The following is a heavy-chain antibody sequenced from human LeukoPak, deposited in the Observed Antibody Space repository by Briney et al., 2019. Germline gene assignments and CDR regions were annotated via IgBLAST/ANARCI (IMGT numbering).Heavy chain of an antibody. CDR2: ISYDGSNK. CDR3: AREYSGYDGGPNWFDP. V-gene: IGHV3-30-3*01. D-gene: IGHD5-12*01. Sequence: GGSLRLSCAASGFTFSSYAMHWVRQAPGKGLEWVAVISYDGSNKYYADSVKGRFIISRDNSKNTLYLQMNSLRAEDTAVYYCAREYSGYDGGPNWFDPWGQGTLVTVSS. CDR1: GFTFSSYA. J-gene: IGHJ5*02.